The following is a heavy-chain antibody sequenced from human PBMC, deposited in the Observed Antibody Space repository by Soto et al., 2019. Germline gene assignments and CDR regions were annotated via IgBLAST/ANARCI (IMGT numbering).Heavy chain of an antibody. Sequence: SETLSLTCAVYGGSFSGYYWSWIRQPPGKGLEWIGEINHSGSTNYNPSLKSRVTISVDTSKNQFSLKLSSVTAADTAVYYCARGSGYGDYFDAFDIWGQGTMVTVSS. V-gene: IGHV4-34*01. D-gene: IGHD4-17*01. CDR1: GGSFSGYY. CDR2: INHSGST. CDR3: ARGSGYGDYFDAFDI. J-gene: IGHJ3*02.